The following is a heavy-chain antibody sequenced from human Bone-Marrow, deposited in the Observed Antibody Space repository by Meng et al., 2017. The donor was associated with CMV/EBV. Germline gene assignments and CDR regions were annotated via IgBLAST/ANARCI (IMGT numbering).Heavy chain of an antibody. J-gene: IGHJ4*02. CDR3: ARGGVVVNGAPFDY. CDR2: INHSGST. D-gene: IGHD3-22*01. CDR1: GGSFSGYY. Sequence: QGPLQQWGAGLLKPSETRSLTCAVYGGSFSGYYWSWIRQPPGKGLEWIGEINHSGSTNYNPSLKSRVTISVDTSKNQFSLKLSSVTAADTAVYYCARGGVVVNGAPFDYWGQGTLVTVSS. V-gene: IGHV4-34*01.